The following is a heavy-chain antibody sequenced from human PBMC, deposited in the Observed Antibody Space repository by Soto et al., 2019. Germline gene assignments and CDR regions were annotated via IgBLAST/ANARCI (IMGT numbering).Heavy chain of an antibody. CDR2: INQDGSER. CDR1: GFTFRSYW. D-gene: IGHD4-17*01. J-gene: IGHJ4*02. Sequence: GGSLRLSCAASGFTFRSYWMRWVRQAPGKGLEWVANINQDGSERKYVDSAKGRFTISRDNAKNSLYLQVNSLRADDTAVFYCTGDKPYGDSHDYWGQGTLVTVSS. V-gene: IGHV3-7*03. CDR3: TGDKPYGDSHDY.